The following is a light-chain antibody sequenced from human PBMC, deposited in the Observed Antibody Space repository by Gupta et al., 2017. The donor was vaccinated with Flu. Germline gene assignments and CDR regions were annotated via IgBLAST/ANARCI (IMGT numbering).Light chain of an antibody. CDR2: WAS. CDR3: QQYDSTPKT. CDR1: QSVVGRSNNRNY. Sequence: NCKSSQSVVGRSNNRNYLAWYQQKPGQPPKLLIYWASTRESGVPDRFSGSGSGTDFTLTISSLRAEDVAVYYCQQYDSTPKTFGQGTKVEI. J-gene: IGKJ1*01. V-gene: IGKV4-1*01.